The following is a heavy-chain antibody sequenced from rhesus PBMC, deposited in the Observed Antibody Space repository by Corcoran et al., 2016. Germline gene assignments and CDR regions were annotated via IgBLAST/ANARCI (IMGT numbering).Heavy chain of an antibody. J-gene: IGHJ6*01. CDR3: AREISGSWNWGGLDS. CDR1: ELTFRSYD. CDR2: ISIGGGT. D-gene: IGHD6-25*01. V-gene: IGHV3-132*01. Sequence: VEQLVESGGGLVQPGASLRLSCAAAELTFRSYDIHWVRQPPGKGREWVSAISIGGGTYYPDSVEGRFTISRYNAKYSLYLQMNSLRAEDTAVYYCAREISGSWNWGGLDSWGQGVVVTVSS.